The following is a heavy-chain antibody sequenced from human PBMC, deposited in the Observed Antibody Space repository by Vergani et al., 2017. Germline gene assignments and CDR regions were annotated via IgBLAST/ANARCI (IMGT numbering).Heavy chain of an antibody. Sequence: EVQLVESGGDLVQPGRSLRLSCTASGFTFGYYAMDWFRQAPGQGLEWVGGIRSKAYGQATIYAASVKGRLTISRDDSKSIAYLQMNNLQTEDTAMYYCVRDQVTMLRGSDALDIWGQGRMVTVSS. V-gene: IGHV3-49*03. CDR2: IRSKAYGQAT. CDR3: VRDQVTMLRGSDALDI. J-gene: IGHJ3*02. D-gene: IGHD3-10*01. CDR1: GFTFGYYA.